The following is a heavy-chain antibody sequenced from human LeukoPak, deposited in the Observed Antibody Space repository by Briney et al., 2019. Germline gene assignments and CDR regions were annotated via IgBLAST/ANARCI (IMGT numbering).Heavy chain of an antibody. CDR3: ARERDVDLTMVCDY. V-gene: IGHV3-74*01. Sequence: GGSLRLSCAASGFTFSSYSMSWVRQAPGKGLEWVSRINSDGSSTSYADSVKGRFTISRDNAKNTLYVQMNSLRAEDTAVYYCARERDVDLTMVCDYWGQGNLGTVSS. D-gene: IGHD5-18*01. J-gene: IGHJ4*02. CDR2: INSDGSST. CDR1: GFTFSSYS.